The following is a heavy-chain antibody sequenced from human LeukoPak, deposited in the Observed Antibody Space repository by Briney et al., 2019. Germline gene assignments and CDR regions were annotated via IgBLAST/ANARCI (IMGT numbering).Heavy chain of an antibody. CDR2: IYTSGST. V-gene: IGHV4-4*07. CDR3: ARDFIAARPKNYFDY. Sequence: SETLSLTCTVSGGSISSYYWSWIRQPAGKGLEWIGRIYTSGSTNYNPSLKSRVTMSVDTSKDQFSLKLSSVTAADTAVYYCARDFIAARPKNYFDYWGQGTLVAVFS. CDR1: GGSISSYY. J-gene: IGHJ4*02. D-gene: IGHD6-6*01.